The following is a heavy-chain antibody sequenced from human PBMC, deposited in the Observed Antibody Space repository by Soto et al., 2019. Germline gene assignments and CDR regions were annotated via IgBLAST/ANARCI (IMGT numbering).Heavy chain of an antibody. Sequence: QVQLVQSGAEVKKPGASVKVSCKASGYSFTNYDISWVRQATGQGLEWMAWMSPNSGNTGYAQKFQGRVTLTRDISIRTAYMELSSLRSEDTAVYYCTRGSSGWYDPWGQRTLVTVSS. V-gene: IGHV1-8*01. CDR1: GYSFTNYD. J-gene: IGHJ5*02. D-gene: IGHD6-19*01. CDR2: MSPNSGNT. CDR3: TRGSSGWYDP.